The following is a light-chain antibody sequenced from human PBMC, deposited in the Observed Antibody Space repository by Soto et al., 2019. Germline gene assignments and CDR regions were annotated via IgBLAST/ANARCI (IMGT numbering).Light chain of an antibody. CDR2: GAS. J-gene: IGKJ1*01. CDR1: QTIDKY. CDR3: QQSYSSPGT. Sequence: QMTQSPSSLSASVGDRVTITCRASQTIDKYLNWYQHIPGRAPKLLIYGASSLQSGVPTRFSGSRGRTYFTLTISSLQHEDFATYNCQQSYSSPGTFGRGTRVE. V-gene: IGKV1-39*01.